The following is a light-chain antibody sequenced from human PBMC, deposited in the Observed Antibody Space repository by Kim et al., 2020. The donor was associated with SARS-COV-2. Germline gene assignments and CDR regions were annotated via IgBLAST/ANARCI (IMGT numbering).Light chain of an antibody. V-gene: IGKV1-5*01. J-gene: IGKJ1*01. CDR1: QSIGSF. CDR2: AAS. Sequence: DRRMTQSPSTLSASVGDTVTMTCRASQSIGSFLDWYQQKPGKAPKMLLYAASTLQSGVPSRFRGSVSGTEFTLTISNLQPDDFATYYCQQYESNSWTFGQGTKVDIK. CDR3: QQYESNSWT.